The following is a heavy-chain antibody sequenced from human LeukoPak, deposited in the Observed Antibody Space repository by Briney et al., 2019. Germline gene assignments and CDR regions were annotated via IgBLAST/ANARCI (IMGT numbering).Heavy chain of an antibody. D-gene: IGHD4-17*01. V-gene: IGHV3-23*01. J-gene: IGHJ4*02. CDR3: AKENTKTPIRPGEATVTKGYFDY. CDR1: GFTFSSYA. CDR2: ISGSSGST. Sequence: GGSLRLSCAASGFTFSSYAMNWVRQAPGKGLEWVSSISGSSGSTYYADSVKGRFTISRDNSKNTLYLQMNSLRAEDTAVYYCAKENTKTPIRPGEATVTKGYFDYWGQGTLVTVSS.